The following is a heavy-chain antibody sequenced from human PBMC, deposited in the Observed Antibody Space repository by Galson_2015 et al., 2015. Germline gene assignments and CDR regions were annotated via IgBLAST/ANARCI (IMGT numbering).Heavy chain of an antibody. Sequence: QSGAEVKKPGASVKVSCKASGYTFTSYDIHWVRQAPGQGLEWMGWISAYNGNTNFAQSLQGKLTVTSDTSTTTAYMELRSLRSDDTAVYYCARDDGNLSFDSWGQGTLVTVSS. J-gene: IGHJ4*02. V-gene: IGHV1-18*01. D-gene: IGHD4-23*01. CDR2: ISAYNGNT. CDR3: ARDDGNLSFDS. CDR1: GYTFTSYD.